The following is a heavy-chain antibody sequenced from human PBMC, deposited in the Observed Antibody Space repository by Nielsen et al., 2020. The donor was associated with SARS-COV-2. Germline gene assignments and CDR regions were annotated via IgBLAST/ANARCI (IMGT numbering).Heavy chain of an antibody. J-gene: IGHJ6*02. CDR3: AKDQGGSGSYYSYYYGMDV. V-gene: IGHV3-30*18. D-gene: IGHD3-10*01. CDR2: ISYDGSNK. CDR1: GFTFSSYG. Sequence: GESRKISCAASGFTFSSYGMHWVRQAPGKGLEWVAVISYDGSNKYYADSVKGRFTISRDNSKNTLYLQMNSLRAEDTAVYYCAKDQGGSGSYYSYYYGMDVWGQGTTVTVSS.